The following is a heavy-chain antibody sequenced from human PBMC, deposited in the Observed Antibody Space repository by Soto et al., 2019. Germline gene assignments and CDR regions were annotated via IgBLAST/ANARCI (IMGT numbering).Heavy chain of an antibody. CDR1: GGSISSYY. CDR2: IYYSGST. Sequence: TLSLTCTVSGGSISSYYWSWIRQPPGKGLEWIGYIYYSGSTNYNPSLKSRVTISVDTSKDQFSLKLSSVTAADTAVYYCARDKGLGDSSGYPYYYYGMDVWGQGTTVTVSS. J-gene: IGHJ6*02. D-gene: IGHD3-22*01. CDR3: ARDKGLGDSSGYPYYYYGMDV. V-gene: IGHV4-59*01.